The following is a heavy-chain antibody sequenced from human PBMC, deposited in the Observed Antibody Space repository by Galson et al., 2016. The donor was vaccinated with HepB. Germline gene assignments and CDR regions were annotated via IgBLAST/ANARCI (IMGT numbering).Heavy chain of an antibody. Sequence: QSGAEVKKPGESLSISCQGSGYIFPNYWIAWVRQMSGKGLEWMGLIYPGDSEIIYSPSFQGHVTISVDKSINTAHLRWHSLKASDTAIYYCVRHGYTSDWMRNFQHWGQGTQVTVS. CDR2: IYPGDSEI. V-gene: IGHV5-51*01. J-gene: IGHJ1*01. CDR1: GYIFPNYW. D-gene: IGHD6-19*01. CDR3: VRHGYTSDWMRNFQH.